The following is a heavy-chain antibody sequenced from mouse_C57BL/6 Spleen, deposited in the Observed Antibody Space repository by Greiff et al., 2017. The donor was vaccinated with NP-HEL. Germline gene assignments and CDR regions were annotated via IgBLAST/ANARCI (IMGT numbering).Heavy chain of an antibody. D-gene: IGHD2-4*01. CDR2: IDPSDSET. V-gene: IGHV1-52*01. J-gene: IGHJ2*01. CDR1: GYTFTSYW. Sequence: QVQLQQPGAELVRPGSSVKLSCKASGYTFTSYWMHWVKQRPIQGLEWIGNIDPSDSETHYNQKFKDKATLTVDKSSSTAYMQLSSLTSEDSAVYYCARSRYDYDEGDFDYWGQGTTLTVSS. CDR3: ARSRYDYDEGDFDY.